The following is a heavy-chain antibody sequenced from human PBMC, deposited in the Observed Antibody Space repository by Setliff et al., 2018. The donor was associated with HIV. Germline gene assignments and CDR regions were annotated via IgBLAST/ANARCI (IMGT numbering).Heavy chain of an antibody. V-gene: IGHV1-2*02. CDR1: GYTFIDYF. D-gene: IGHD1-1*01. CDR3: ARQLSNSLDY. Sequence: ASVKVSCKASGYTFIDYFMHWVRQAPGQGLEWMGWISPDNANTRISQKFRGSVTMTRDRSNNTAYMEFTGLTSDDTAVYYCARQLSNSLDYWGQGTLVTVSS. J-gene: IGHJ4*02. CDR2: ISPDNANT.